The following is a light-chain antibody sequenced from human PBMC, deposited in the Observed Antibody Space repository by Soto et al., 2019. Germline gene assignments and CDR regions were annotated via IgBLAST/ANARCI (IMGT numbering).Light chain of an antibody. V-gene: IGKV1-27*01. CDR2: EAS. CDR3: QQFDSAPQT. CDR1: QGIRHY. J-gene: IGKJ1*01. Sequence: DIQMTQSPSSLSASVGDRVTITCRASQGIRHYLAWYQQKPGKVPKLLIYEASNLQSGVPSRFRGSGSGTLFTHTISSLQPEDVATYYCQQFDSAPQTFGQGTKVELK.